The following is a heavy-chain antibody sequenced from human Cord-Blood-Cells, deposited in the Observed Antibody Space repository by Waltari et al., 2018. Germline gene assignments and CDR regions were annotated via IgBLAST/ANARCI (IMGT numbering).Heavy chain of an antibody. V-gene: IGHV3-30-3*01. CDR1: GFPFRSFA. J-gene: IGHJ3*02. CDR2: ISYDGSNK. D-gene: IGHD7-27*01. CDR3: ARANWDDAFDI. Sequence: QVQMVESGGGVVQPGRSLRLSCAASGFPFRSFAMPWFRQAPGKGLELVAVISYDGSNKYYADSVKGRFTISRDNSKNTLYLQMNSLRAEDTAVYYCARANWDDAFDIWGQGTMVTVSS.